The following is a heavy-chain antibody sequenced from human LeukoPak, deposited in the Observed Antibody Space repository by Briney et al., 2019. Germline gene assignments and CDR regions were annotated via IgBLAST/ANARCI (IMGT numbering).Heavy chain of an antibody. Sequence: SETLSLTCTVSGGSISSSSYYWGWIRQPPGKGLEWIGSIYYSGSTYYNPSLKSRVTISVDKSKHQFSLKLSSLTAADTAVYYCARRHEGYCSSTSCYAQWFDPWGQGTLVTVSS. J-gene: IGHJ5*02. CDR1: GGSISSSSYY. V-gene: IGHV4-39*01. CDR2: IYYSGST. CDR3: ARRHEGYCSSTSCYAQWFDP. D-gene: IGHD2-2*01.